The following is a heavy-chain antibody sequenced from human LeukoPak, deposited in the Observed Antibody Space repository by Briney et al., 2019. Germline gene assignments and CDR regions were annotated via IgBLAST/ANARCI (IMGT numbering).Heavy chain of an antibody. Sequence: ASVKVSCKASGYTFTSYAMHWVRQAPGQRLEWMGWIDAGNGNAKYSQKFQGRVTITRDTSASTAYMELSSLRSEDSAVYYCARTIAMVTIFDSWGQGTLVTVSS. V-gene: IGHV1-3*01. J-gene: IGHJ4*02. CDR1: GYTFTSYA. CDR3: ARTIAMVTIFDS. CDR2: IDAGNGNA. D-gene: IGHD5-18*01.